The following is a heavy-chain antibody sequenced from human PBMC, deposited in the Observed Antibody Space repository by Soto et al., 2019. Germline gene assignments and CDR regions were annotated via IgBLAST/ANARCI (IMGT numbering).Heavy chain of an antibody. CDR3: TRDVESVFGYSNYDDY. CDR1: GFTFGDYA. V-gene: IGHV3-49*03. CDR2: IRSKAYGGTT. Sequence: GGSLRLSCTASGFTFGDYAMSWFRQAPGKGLEWVGFIRSKAYGGTTEYAASVKGRFTISRDDSKSIAYLQMNSLKTEDTAVYYCTRDVESVFGYSNYDDYWGQGTLVTVSS. D-gene: IGHD4-4*01. J-gene: IGHJ4*02.